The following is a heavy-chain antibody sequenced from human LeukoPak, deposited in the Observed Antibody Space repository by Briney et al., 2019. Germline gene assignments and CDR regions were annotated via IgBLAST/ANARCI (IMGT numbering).Heavy chain of an antibody. CDR1: GFTFSSYE. D-gene: IGHD3-10*01. V-gene: IGHV3-48*03. Sequence: GGSLRLSCAASGFTFSSYEMNWVRQAPGKGLEWVSYISSSGSTIYYADSVKGRFTISRDNSKNTLYLQMNSLRAEDTAVYYCAKISVSNYYGSGSTFDYWGQGTLVTVSS. CDR2: ISSSGSTI. CDR3: AKISVSNYYGSGSTFDY. J-gene: IGHJ4*02.